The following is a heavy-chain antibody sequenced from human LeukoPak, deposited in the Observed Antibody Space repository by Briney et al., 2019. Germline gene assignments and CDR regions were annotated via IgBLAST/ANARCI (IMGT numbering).Heavy chain of an antibody. Sequence: GGSLRLSCAASGFTFSSYAMSWVRQAPGKGLEWVSAISGSGGSTDYAAPVKGRFTISRDDSKNTLYLQMNSLKTEDTAVYYCTSPPRDYDSSGYSYWGQGTLVTVSS. CDR3: TSPPRDYDSSGYSY. J-gene: IGHJ4*02. CDR2: ISGSGGST. D-gene: IGHD3-22*01. CDR1: GFTFSSYA. V-gene: IGHV3-23*01.